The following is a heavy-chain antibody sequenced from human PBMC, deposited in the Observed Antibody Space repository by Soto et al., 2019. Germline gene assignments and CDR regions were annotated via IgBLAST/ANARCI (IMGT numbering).Heavy chain of an antibody. V-gene: IGHV3-30*18. CDR2: MSYDGSNE. CDR1: GFTFSSFG. J-gene: IGHJ2*01. D-gene: IGHD5-12*01. Sequence: QVQLVESGGGVVQPGTSLRLSCAASGFTFSSFGMHWVRQAPGKGLEWVAVMSYDGSNEYYGDSVKGRFTIYRHNSKNTLYLQMNSLRDEATAVYYCAKETVATILWGYIDLWGRGTLVTVSS. CDR3: AKETVATILWGYIDL.